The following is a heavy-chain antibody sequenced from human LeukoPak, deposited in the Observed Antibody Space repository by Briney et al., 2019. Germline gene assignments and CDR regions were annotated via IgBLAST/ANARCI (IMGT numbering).Heavy chain of an antibody. CDR2: ISASGGHT. J-gene: IGHJ4*02. CDR1: AFTFSTYD. D-gene: IGHD3-10*01. V-gene: IGHV3-23*01. CDR3: VRRVQLDY. Sequence: GGSLRLSCTASAFTFSTYDMTWVRQAPGKGLDWVSTISASGGHTYYADSVKGRFAISRDNSGNTLTLQMHSLRVEDTAVYYCVRRVQLDYWGQGTLVSVSS.